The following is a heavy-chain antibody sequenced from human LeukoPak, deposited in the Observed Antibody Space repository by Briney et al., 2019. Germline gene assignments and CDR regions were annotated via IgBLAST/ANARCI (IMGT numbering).Heavy chain of an antibody. CDR1: GGTFSSYA. V-gene: IGHV1-69*01. D-gene: IGHD3-22*01. CDR3: ARAPYYYDSSGYYYYYYGMDV. CDR2: IIPIFGTA. Sequence: GSSVTVSCTASGGTFSSYAISWVRQAPGQGLEWMGGIIPIFGTANYAQKFQGRVTITADESTSTAYMELSSLRSEDTAVYYCARAPYYYDSSGYYYYYYGMDVWGQGTTVTVSS. J-gene: IGHJ6*02.